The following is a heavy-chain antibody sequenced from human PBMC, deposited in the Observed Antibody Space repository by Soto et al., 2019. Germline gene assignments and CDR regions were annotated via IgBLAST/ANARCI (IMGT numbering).Heavy chain of an antibody. V-gene: IGHV3-48*02. J-gene: IGHJ6*02. CDR1: GFTFSSYS. CDR3: ARERGPMYYDFWRQYYYYGMDV. Sequence: PGGSLRLSCAASGFTFSSYSMNWVRKAPGKGLERVSYISSSSSTIYYADSVKGRFTISRDNAKNSLYLQMNSLRDEDTAVYYCARERGPMYYDFWRQYYYYGMDVWRHGTTVTVS. D-gene: IGHD3-3*01. CDR2: ISSSSSTI.